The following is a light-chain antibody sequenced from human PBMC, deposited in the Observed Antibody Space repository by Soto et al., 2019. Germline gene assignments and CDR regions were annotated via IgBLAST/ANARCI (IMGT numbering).Light chain of an antibody. J-gene: IGLJ1*01. CDR2: EVS. CDR1: SSDVGGYNY. Sequence: QSVLTQPASVSGSPGQSITISCTGTSSDVGGYNYVSWYQQHPGKAPKLMIYEVSKRPSGVPDRFSGSKSGNTASLTVSGLQAEDEADYYYSSYEGSNNYVFGTGTKVTVL. CDR3: SSYEGSNNYV. V-gene: IGLV2-8*01.